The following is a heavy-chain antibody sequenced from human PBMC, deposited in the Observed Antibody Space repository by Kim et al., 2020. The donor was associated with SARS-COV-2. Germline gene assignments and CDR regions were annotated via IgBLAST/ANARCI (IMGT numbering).Heavy chain of an antibody. CDR1: GFTFSSYY. Sequence: GGSLRLSCAASGFTFSSYYMNWVRQAPGKGLEWVAVISYDGSNKYYAASVKGRFTISRDNTKNSLYLQMNSLRAEDTAVYYCARDWGVVVAATNIGYGMDVWGQGTMVTVSS. D-gene: IGHD2-15*01. V-gene: IGHV3-30*04. J-gene: IGHJ6*02. CDR2: ISYDGSNK. CDR3: ARDWGVVVAATNIGYGMDV.